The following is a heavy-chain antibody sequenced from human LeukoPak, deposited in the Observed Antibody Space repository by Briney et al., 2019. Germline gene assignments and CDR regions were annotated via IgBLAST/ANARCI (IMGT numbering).Heavy chain of an antibody. V-gene: IGHV4-4*07. CDR2: IYTSGST. J-gene: IGHJ5*02. CDR1: CGSISSYY. Sequence: SETLSLTCTVSCGSISSYYWSWIRQPAGKGLEWIGRIYTSGSTNYNPSLKSRVTMSVDTSKNQFSLKLSSVTAADTAVYYCARDVHDFWSGSEGWFDPWGQGTLVTVSS. CDR3: ARDVHDFWSGSEGWFDP. D-gene: IGHD3-3*01.